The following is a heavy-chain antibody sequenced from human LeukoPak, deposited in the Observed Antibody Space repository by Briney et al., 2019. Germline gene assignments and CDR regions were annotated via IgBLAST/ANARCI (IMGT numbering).Heavy chain of an antibody. V-gene: IGHV3-7*01. CDR3: ARDVDYRDY. CDR1: GFTFRSYW. Sequence: PGGSLRLSCAASGFTFRSYWMGWVRQAPRKGLEWVANIKQDGSEKYYVDSVKGRFTISRDNAKNSLYLQMNSLRAEDTAVYYCARDVDYRDYWGQGTLVTVSS. D-gene: IGHD3-16*01. CDR2: IKQDGSEK. J-gene: IGHJ4*02.